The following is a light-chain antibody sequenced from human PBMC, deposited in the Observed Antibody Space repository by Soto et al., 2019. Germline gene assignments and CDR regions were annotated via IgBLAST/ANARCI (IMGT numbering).Light chain of an antibody. CDR1: SSNIGNNF. CDR3: GAWDRSLGVVV. CDR2: DDT. J-gene: IGLJ3*02. Sequence: QSMLTQPPSVSAAPGQKVTMSCSGSSSNIGNNFVAWYQQLPGTAPKLLIYDDTKRPYGIPGRFSASKSGTSATLGITGLQTGDEADYYCGAWDRSLGVVVFGGGTKVTVL. V-gene: IGLV1-51*01.